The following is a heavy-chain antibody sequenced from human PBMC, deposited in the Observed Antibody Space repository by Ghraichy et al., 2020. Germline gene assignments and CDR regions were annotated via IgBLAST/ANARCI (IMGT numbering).Heavy chain of an antibody. Sequence: ASVKVSCRTSGDSFTSYAIQWVRQAPGQSLEWMGWINAGNGNTEYSQKYQGRLTITRDAPASTAYMELSSLTAEDTAVYFCARNFIVASIYKYNWFDPWGQGTLVTVSS. CDR1: GDSFTSYA. V-gene: IGHV1-3*01. CDR2: INAGNGNT. D-gene: IGHD5-12*01. J-gene: IGHJ5*02. CDR3: ARNFIVASIYKYNWFDP.